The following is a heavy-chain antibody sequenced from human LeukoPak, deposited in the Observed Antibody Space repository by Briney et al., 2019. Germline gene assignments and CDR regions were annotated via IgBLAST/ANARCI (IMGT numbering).Heavy chain of an antibody. CDR1: GFTFSSYF. D-gene: IGHD3-10*01. CDR2: VSSDGTYT. Sequence: GGSLRLSYAASGFTFSSYFMHWVRQAPGKGLVWVSRVSSDGTYTEYADSVKGRFTISRDNAKDTLYLQVNSLRAEDTAVYYCATNYGSGSHIPSNWGQGTLVTVSS. V-gene: IGHV3-74*03. J-gene: IGHJ4*02. CDR3: ATNYGSGSHIPSN.